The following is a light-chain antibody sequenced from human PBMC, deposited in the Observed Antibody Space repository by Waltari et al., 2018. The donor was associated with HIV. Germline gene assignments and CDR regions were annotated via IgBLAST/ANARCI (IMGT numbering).Light chain of an antibody. J-gene: IGLJ3*02. Sequence: QSVLPQPPSASGAPGPRVTTSCSGSSANIGNTVYWYQQLPGTAPKVLTYRENQRPSGVRDRFSGSRTGASATLDVSGRRCEDEDNYISAAWDDILGGWVFGGETKLAVL. CDR1: SANIGNT. CDR3: AAWDDILGGWV. CDR2: REN. V-gene: IGLV1-47*01.